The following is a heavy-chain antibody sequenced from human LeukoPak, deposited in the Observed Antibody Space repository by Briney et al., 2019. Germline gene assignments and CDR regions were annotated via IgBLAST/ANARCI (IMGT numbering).Heavy chain of an antibody. V-gene: IGHV1-24*01. CDR1: GYTLTELS. CDR2: FDPEDGET. Sequence: ASVKVSCKVSGYTLTELSMHWVRQAPGKGLEWMGGFDPEDGETIYARKFQGRVTMTEDTSTDTAYMELSSLRSEDTAVYYCATDPAMITFGGVIAELDTWGQGTLVTVSS. CDR3: ATDPAMITFGGVIAELDT. D-gene: IGHD3-16*02. J-gene: IGHJ4*02.